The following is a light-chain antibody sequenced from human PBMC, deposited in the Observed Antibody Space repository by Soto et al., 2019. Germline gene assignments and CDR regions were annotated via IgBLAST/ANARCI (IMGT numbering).Light chain of an antibody. Sequence: QSALTQPPSASGSPGQSVTISCTGTSSDVGGYKYVSWYQQHPGKATKLMIFEVNKRPSGVPDRFSGSKSGNTASLTVSGLQAEDEADYYCSSYAGINNLGVFGTGTKVIVL. CDR1: SSDVGGYKY. CDR3: SSYAGINNLGV. V-gene: IGLV2-8*01. CDR2: EVN. J-gene: IGLJ1*01.